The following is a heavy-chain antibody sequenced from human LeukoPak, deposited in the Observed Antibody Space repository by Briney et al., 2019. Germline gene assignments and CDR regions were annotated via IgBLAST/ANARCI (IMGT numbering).Heavy chain of an antibody. CDR1: GFTFSSYA. D-gene: IGHD6-19*01. V-gene: IGHV3-23*01. J-gene: IGHJ4*02. Sequence: GGSLRLSCAASGFTFSSYAMSWVRQAPGKGLEWVSVYYADSVKGRFTISRDNSKNTLYLQMNSLRAEDTAAYYCARYAKTTAVAGFDYWGQGTLVTVSS. CDR3: ARYAKTTAVAGFDY.